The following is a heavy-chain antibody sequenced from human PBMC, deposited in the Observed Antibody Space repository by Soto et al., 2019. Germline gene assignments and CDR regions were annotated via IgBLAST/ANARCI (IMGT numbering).Heavy chain of an antibody. CDR3: ARGDSSGYYGGSI. D-gene: IGHD3-22*01. CDR2: IYPGDSDT. CDR1: GYSFTNYW. V-gene: IGHV5-51*01. Sequence: GESLKISCKGSGYSFTNYWIGWVRQLPGKGLEWMGSIYPGDSDTRYSPSFQGQVTISADKSISTAYLQWSSLKASDTAMYYCARGDSSGYYGGSIWGQGTMVTVSS. J-gene: IGHJ3*02.